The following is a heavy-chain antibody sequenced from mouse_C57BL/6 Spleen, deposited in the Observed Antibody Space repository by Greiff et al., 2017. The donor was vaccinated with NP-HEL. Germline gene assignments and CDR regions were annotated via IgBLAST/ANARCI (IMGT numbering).Heavy chain of an antibody. CDR2: IWSGGCT. J-gene: IGHJ4*01. CDR3: ASSSMVTRAMDY. CDR1: GFSLTSYG. V-gene: IGHV2-2*01. Sequence: VKLQESGPGLVQPSQSLSITCTVSGFSLTSYGVHWVRQSPGKGLEWLGVIWSGGCTDYNAAFISRLSISKDNSKSQVFFKMYSLQADDTSIYYCASSSMVTRAMDYWGQGTSVTVAS. D-gene: IGHD2-2*01.